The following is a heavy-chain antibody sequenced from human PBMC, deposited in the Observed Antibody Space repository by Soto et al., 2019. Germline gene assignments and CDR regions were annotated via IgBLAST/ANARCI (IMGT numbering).Heavy chain of an antibody. V-gene: IGHV1-69*13. CDR2: IIPIFGTA. D-gene: IGHD3-22*01. CDR3: ARAPYYYDSSGYSWFDP. J-gene: IGHJ5*02. CDR1: GGTFSSYA. Sequence: SVKVSCKASGGTFSSYAISWVRQAPGQGLEWMGGIIPIFGTANYAQKFQGRVTITADESTSTAYMELSSLRSEDTAVYYCARAPYYYDSSGYSWFDPWGQGTLVTVSS.